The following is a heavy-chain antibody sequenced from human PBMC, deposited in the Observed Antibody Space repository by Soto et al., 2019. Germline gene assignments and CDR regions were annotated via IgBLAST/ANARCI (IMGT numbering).Heavy chain of an antibody. D-gene: IGHD3-16*02. CDR1: GDSISSGGYY. CDR2: IYYSGST. V-gene: IGHV4-31*03. Sequence: SETLSLTCTVSGDSISSGGYYWSWIRQHPGKGLEWIGYIYYSGSTYYNPSLKSRVTISVDTSKNQFSLKLSSVTAADTAVYYCASAALSLGKLSLYPFAYWGQGPLVPLSS. CDR3: ASAALSLGKLSLYPFAY. J-gene: IGHJ4*02.